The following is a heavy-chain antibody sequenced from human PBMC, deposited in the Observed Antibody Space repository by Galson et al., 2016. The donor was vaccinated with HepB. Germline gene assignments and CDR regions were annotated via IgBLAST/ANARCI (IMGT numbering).Heavy chain of an antibody. J-gene: IGHJ6*04. CDR2: ISAYNGNT. CDR1: GYTFTTYG. D-gene: IGHD2-2*01. Sequence: SVKVSCKASGYTFTTYGISWVRQAPGQGLEWMGWISAYNGNTNYAQKLQGRFTMTADTSKSTAYVGLRSRRSDDTAVYYGARDPRKIRYQLLEISYYYYAMDGWGEGTTVTVSS. CDR3: ARDPRKIRYQLLEISYYYYAMDG. V-gene: IGHV1-18*01.